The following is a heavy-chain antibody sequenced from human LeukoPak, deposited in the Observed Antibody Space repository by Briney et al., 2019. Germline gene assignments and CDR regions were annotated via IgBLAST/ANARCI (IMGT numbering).Heavy chain of an antibody. D-gene: IGHD3-3*01. CDR2: IYYSGST. CDR1: GGSISSSSYY. Sequence: SETLSLTCTVSGGSISSSSYYWGWIRQPPGKGLEWIGSIYYSGSTYYNPSLKSRVTISVDTSKNQFSLKLSSVTAADTAVYYCARAPEWLKGMDVWGQGTTVTVSS. V-gene: IGHV4-39*07. CDR3: ARAPEWLKGMDV. J-gene: IGHJ6*02.